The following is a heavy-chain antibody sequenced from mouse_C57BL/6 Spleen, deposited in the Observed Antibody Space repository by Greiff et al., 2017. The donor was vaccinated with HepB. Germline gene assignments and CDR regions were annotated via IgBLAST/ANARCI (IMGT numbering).Heavy chain of an antibody. V-gene: IGHV1-69*01. D-gene: IGHD3-2*02. CDR1: GYTFTGYW. CDR3: AMKDSSGCDWFAY. CDR2: IYPSDSIT. J-gene: IGHJ3*01. Sequence: QVQLQQPGAELVMPGASVKLSCKASGYTFTGYWMHWVKQRPGQGLEWIGEIYPSDSITNYNQKFKGKSTLTVDKSSSKGYMRLSSLTSEDSAVYYCAMKDSSGCDWFAYWGQGTPVTVSA.